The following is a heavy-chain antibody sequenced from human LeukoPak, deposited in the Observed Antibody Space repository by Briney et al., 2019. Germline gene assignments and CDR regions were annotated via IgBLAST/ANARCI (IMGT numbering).Heavy chain of an antibody. D-gene: IGHD7-27*01. CDR1: GFTFSTYA. J-gene: IGHJ6*02. CDR3: AKTALGYFYTMDV. CDR2: MTGSGGST. Sequence: SGGSLSLSCAASGFTFSTYAMTWVRQAPGKGLEWVSGMTGSGGSTSYADSVKGRFTISRDNSKNTLYLQMNSLRAEDTAVYYCAKTALGYFYTMDVWGQGTTVTVSS. V-gene: IGHV3-23*01.